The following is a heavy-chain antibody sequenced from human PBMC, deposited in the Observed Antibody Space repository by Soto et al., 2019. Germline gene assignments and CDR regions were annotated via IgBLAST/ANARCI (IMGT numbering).Heavy chain of an antibody. J-gene: IGHJ5*02. CDR3: ARDRGGAAPPPAS. CDR2: ISAYNGNT. D-gene: IGHD6-6*01. Sequence: QVQLVQSGAEVKKPGASVKVSCKASGYTFTSYGISWVRQAPGQGLEWMGWISAYNGNTNYAQKLKGRVPRPTDTPPGTAYMELRSLGSAATAVYSCARDRGGAAPPPASWGQGTLVTVSS. CDR1: GYTFTSYG. V-gene: IGHV1-18*01.